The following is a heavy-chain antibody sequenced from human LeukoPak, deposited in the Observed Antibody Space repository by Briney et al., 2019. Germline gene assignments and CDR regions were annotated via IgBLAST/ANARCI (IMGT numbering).Heavy chain of an antibody. CDR1: GYTFTSYD. D-gene: IGHD2-15*01. J-gene: IGHJ4*02. V-gene: IGHV1-8*01. CDR2: VNPNSDHT. CDR3: ARGAPGSSCSGGSCPYLDY. Sequence: ASVKVSCKASGYTFTSYDINWVREATGQGLEWMGWVNPNSDHTGFAQKFQGRVSMTSNTSISTAYMEVRSLRSEDTAVYYCARGAPGSSCSGGSCPYLDYWGQGALVSVSS.